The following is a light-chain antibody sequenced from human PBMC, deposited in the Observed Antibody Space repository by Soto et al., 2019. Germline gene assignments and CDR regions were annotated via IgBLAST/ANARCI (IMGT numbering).Light chain of an antibody. CDR3: SSYTSSSTLV. CDR2: DVS. CDR1: SSDVGGYNY. Sequence: QSALTQPASVSGSPGQSITLSCTGTSSDVGGYNYVSWYQQHPGKAPKLMIYDVSNRPSGVSNRFSGSKSGNTASLTISGLQAEDEADYYCSSYTSSSTLVFGGGTMLTVL. V-gene: IGLV2-14*01. J-gene: IGLJ2*01.